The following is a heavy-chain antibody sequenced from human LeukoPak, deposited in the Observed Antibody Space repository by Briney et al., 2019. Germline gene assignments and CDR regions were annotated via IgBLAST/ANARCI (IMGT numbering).Heavy chain of an antibody. CDR3: ARGGGTEWLLVPFEY. Sequence: GTSVKLSCKPSVYMFTTYGISWVRQAPGQGLEWVGWISAYNSNTNYAQKFQGRVTMTGDKSISTAYMDLSSLRSDDTAVYYCARGGGTEWLLVPFEYWGQGTLVTVSS. CDR1: VYMFTTYG. CDR2: ISAYNSNT. V-gene: IGHV1-18*01. J-gene: IGHJ4*02. D-gene: IGHD3-22*01.